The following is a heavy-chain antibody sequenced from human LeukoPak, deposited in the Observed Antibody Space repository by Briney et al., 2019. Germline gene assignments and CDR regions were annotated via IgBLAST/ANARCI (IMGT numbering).Heavy chain of an antibody. CDR2: INPNSGGT. CDR3: ARDDVGFDH. V-gene: IGHV1-2*02. D-gene: IGHD1-26*01. Sequence: ASVKVSCKASGYTFIGYYMHWVRQAPGQGLEWMGWINPNSGGTNYAQKFQGRVTMTRDTSISTAYMELSRLRSDDTAVNYCARDDVGFDHWGQGTLVTVSS. J-gene: IGHJ4*02. CDR1: GYTFIGYY.